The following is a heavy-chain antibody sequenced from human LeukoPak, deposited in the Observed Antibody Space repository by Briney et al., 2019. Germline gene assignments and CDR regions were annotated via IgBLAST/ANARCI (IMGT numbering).Heavy chain of an antibody. J-gene: IGHJ4*02. CDR3: ARDPGSYGLFDY. D-gene: IGHD5-18*01. V-gene: IGHV3-7*03. Sequence: ETLSLTCTVSGGSISSGDYYWSWIRQPPGKGLEWVANIKQDGSEKYYVDSVKGRFTISRDNAKNSLYLQMNSLRAEDTAVYYCARDPGSYGLFDYWGQGTLVTVSS. CDR2: IKQDGSEK. CDR1: GGSISSGDYY.